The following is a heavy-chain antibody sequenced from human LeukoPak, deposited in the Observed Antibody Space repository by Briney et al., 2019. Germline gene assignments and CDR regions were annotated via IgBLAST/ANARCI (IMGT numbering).Heavy chain of an antibody. V-gene: IGHV4-59*01. D-gene: IGHD3-16*01. Sequence: KPSETLSLTCTVSGGSISSYYWSWIRQPPGKGLEWIGYIYYSGSTNYNPSLKSRVTISVDTSKNQFSLKLSSVTAADTAVYYCARVPYRDGSHFFDYWGQGTLVTVSS. J-gene: IGHJ4*02. CDR2: IYYSGST. CDR1: GGSISSYY. CDR3: ARVPYRDGSHFFDY.